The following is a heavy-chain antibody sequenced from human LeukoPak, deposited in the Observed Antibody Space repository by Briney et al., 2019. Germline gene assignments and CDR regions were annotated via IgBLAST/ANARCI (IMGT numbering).Heavy chain of an antibody. CDR2: IYYSGST. D-gene: IGHD3-9*01. Sequence: SETLSLTCTVSCGSISSYYWSWIRQPPGKGREWIGYIYYSGSTNYNPSLKSRVTISVDTSKNQFSLKLSSVTAADTAVYYCARQPYDILTGHPFDYWGQGTLVTVSS. V-gene: IGHV4-59*08. CDR3: ARQPYDILTGHPFDY. CDR1: CGSISSYY. J-gene: IGHJ4*02.